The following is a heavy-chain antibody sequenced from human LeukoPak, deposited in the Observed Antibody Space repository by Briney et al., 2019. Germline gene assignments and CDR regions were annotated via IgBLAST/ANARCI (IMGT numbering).Heavy chain of an antibody. CDR3: ASELNIAARPIY. Sequence: SQTLSLTCTVSGGSISSGSYYWSWIRQPAGKGLEWIGRIYTSGSTNYNPSLKSRVTISVDTSENQFSLKLSSVTAADTAVYYCASELNIAARPIYWGQGTLVTVSS. V-gene: IGHV4-61*02. J-gene: IGHJ4*02. CDR1: GGSISSGSYY. CDR2: IYTSGST. D-gene: IGHD6-6*01.